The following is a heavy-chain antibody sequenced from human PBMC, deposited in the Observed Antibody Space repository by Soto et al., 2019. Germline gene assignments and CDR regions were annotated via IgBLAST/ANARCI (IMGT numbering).Heavy chain of an antibody. D-gene: IGHD6-13*01. CDR1: GFTFTSSA. CDR3: ARDPYRSSWYDY. CDR2: ISYAGSNK. J-gene: IGHJ4*02. Sequence: XXSLRLSCAASGFTFTSSAMHWVRQAPGKGVEWVALISYAGSNKYYADSVEGRFTISRDNSKNTLYLQMNSLRADDTAVYYCARDPYRSSWYDYWGQGTLVTVSS. V-gene: IGHV3-30-3*01.